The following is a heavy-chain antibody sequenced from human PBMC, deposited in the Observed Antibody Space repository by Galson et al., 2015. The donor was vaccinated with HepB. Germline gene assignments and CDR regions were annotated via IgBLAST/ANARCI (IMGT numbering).Heavy chain of an antibody. CDR3: ATGYSYGSGKWDGQSAEYFHH. D-gene: IGHD5-18*01. Sequence: SVKVSCKASGGTFSSYAVNWVRQAPGQGLEWMGGIIPIFGTASFAQKFQGRVTITADESTSTAYMELSSLRSEDTAVYYCATGYSYGSGKWDGQSAEYFHHWGQGTLVTVSS. V-gene: IGHV1-69*13. CDR2: IIPIFGTA. CDR1: GGTFSSYA. J-gene: IGHJ1*01.